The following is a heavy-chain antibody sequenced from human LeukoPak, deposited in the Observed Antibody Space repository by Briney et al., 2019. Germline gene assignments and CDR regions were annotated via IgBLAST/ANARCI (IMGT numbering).Heavy chain of an antibody. D-gene: IGHD1-1*01. Sequence: GGSLRLSCAASGVTFRSYAMHWVRQGPGKGLEWVANINQNENEKYYVDSVKGRFTVFRDNAKNSLYLQMSSLRAEDTAVYYCVNDQARERGYWGQGTLVTVSS. CDR1: GVTFRSYA. J-gene: IGHJ4*02. CDR3: VNDQARERGY. CDR2: INQNENEK. V-gene: IGHV3-7*01.